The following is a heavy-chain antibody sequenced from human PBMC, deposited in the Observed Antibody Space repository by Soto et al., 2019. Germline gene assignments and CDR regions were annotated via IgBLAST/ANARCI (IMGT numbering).Heavy chain of an antibody. CDR2: ITGSGGST. CDR3: AKVGVVVIAASEFYFDH. Sequence: EVQVLYSGVGLIQPGGSLRLSCAASGFSFSRFAMSWVRQAPGKGLEWVSGITGSGGSTYYADSVKGRFTISRDNSKNTRYLPVNRPRDENTDEYYCAKVGVVVIAASEFYFDHWGQGTLVTVS. V-gene: IGHV3-23*01. CDR1: GFSFSRFA. D-gene: IGHD2-15*01. J-gene: IGHJ4*02.